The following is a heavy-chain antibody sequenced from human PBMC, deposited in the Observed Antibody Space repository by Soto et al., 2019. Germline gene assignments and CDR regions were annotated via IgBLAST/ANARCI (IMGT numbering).Heavy chain of an antibody. V-gene: IGHV4-39*01. CDR1: GGSISSSSYY. CDR2: IYYSGST. D-gene: IGHD3-3*01. J-gene: IGHJ4*02. CDR3: ARQPDVLRFLEWLFDY. Sequence: SETLSLTCTVSGGSISSSSYYWGWIRQPPGKGLEWIGSIYYSGSTYYNPSLKSRVTISVDTSKNQFSLKLSSVTAADTAVYYCARQPDVLRFLEWLFDYWGQGTLVTVSS.